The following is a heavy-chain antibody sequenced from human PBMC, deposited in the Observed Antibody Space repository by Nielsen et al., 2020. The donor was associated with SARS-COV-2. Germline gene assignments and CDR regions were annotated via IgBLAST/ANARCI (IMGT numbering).Heavy chain of an antibody. Sequence: GGSLRLSCAASGFTFSSYAMHWVRQAPGKGLEWVAVISYDGSNKYYADAVKGRFTISRNNSKNTLYLQMNSLRAVDTAVYYCARDRGSRYYGMDVWGQGTTVTVSS. CDR3: ARDRGSRYYGMDV. CDR2: ISYDGSNK. J-gene: IGHJ6*02. CDR1: GFTFSSYA. V-gene: IGHV3-30*04. D-gene: IGHD3-10*01.